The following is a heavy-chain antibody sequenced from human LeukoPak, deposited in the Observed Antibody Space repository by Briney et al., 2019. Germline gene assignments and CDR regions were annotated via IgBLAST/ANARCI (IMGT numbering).Heavy chain of an antibody. D-gene: IGHD3-10*01. Sequence: GGSLRLSCAASGFTFSSYSMNWVRQAPGKGLEWVSSISSSSSYIYYADSVKGRFTISRDNAKNSLYLQMNSLRAEDAAVYYCARVLTDGVDYWGQGTLVTVSS. CDR2: ISSSSSYI. CDR1: GFTFSSYS. V-gene: IGHV3-21*01. CDR3: ARVLTDGVDY. J-gene: IGHJ4*02.